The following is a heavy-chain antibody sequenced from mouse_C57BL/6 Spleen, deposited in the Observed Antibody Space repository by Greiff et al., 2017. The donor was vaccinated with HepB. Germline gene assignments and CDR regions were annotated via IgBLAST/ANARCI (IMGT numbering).Heavy chain of an antibody. Sequence: QVQLQQSGAELVRPGTSVKVSCKASGYAFTNYLIEWVKQRPGQGLEWIGVINPGSGGTNYNEKFKGKATLTADKSSSTAYMQLSSLTSEDSAVYFCARSGYDYDTLYAMDYWGQGTSVTVSS. CDR1: GYAFTNYL. J-gene: IGHJ4*01. D-gene: IGHD2-4*01. CDR2: INPGSGGT. V-gene: IGHV1-54*01. CDR3: ARSGYDYDTLYAMDY.